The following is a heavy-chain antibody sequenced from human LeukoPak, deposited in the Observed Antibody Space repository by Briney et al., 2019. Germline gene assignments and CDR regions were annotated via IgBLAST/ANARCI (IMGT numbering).Heavy chain of an antibody. CDR2: INSGGST. CDR1: GFTFSTYA. V-gene: IGHV3-23*01. J-gene: IGHJ3*02. CDR3: AKDWPSEWQQLPDYDAFDI. D-gene: IGHD6-13*01. Sequence: GGSLRLSCAASGFTFSTYAMSWVRQAPGKGLEWGSAINSGGSTYYADSLKGRFTISRGNSKNTLYLQMNSLRADDTAVYYCAKDWPSEWQQLPDYDAFDIWGQGTMVTVSS.